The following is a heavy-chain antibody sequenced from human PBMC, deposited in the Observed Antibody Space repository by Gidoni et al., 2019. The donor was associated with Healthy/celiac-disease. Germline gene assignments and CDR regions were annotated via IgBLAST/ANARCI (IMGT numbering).Heavy chain of an antibody. CDR2: ISSSSSYI. CDR1: GFTFSSYS. D-gene: IGHD6-19*01. V-gene: IGHV3-21*01. CDR3: ARDRAVAAHDY. J-gene: IGHJ4*02. Sequence: EVQLVESGGGLVKPGGSLRLSCAASGFTFSSYSMNWDRQAPGKGLEWVSSISSSSSYIYYADSVKGRFTISRDNAKNSLYLQMNSLRAEDTAVYYCARDRAVAAHDYWGQGTLVTVSS.